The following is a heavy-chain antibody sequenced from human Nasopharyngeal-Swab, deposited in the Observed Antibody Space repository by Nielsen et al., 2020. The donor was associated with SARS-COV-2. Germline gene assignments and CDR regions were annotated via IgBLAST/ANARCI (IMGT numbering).Heavy chain of an antibody. Sequence: GESLKISCAASGFTFSSYGMHWVRRAPGKGLEWVAVIWYDGSNKYYADSVRGRFTISRDNSKNTLYLQMNSLRAEDTAVYYCARDPYDSSGYFDYWGQGTLVTVSS. CDR3: ARDPYDSSGYFDY. V-gene: IGHV3-33*01. J-gene: IGHJ4*02. CDR2: IWYDGSNK. D-gene: IGHD3-22*01. CDR1: GFTFSSYG.